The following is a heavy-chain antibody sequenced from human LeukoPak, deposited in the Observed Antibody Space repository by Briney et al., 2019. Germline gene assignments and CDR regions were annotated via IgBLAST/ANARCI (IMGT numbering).Heavy chain of an antibody. Sequence: SETLSLTCTVSSASISSYYWGSIRQSPGKGLEWIGYIQNTGGTNYNPSLKSRVSISKDTSKNQFSLQVRSVTAADTAVYYCVKPGSGWSFDYWGQGTLVTVSS. V-gene: IGHV4-59*01. D-gene: IGHD6-19*01. CDR3: VKPGSGWSFDY. CDR1: SASISSYY. J-gene: IGHJ4*02. CDR2: IQNTGGT.